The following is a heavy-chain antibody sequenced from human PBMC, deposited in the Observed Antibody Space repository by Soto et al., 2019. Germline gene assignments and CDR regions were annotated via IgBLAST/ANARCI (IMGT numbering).Heavy chain of an antibody. CDR3: ARDRWRGDTMICPPYYCMDV. V-gene: IGHV1-46*03. Sequence: ASVKVSCKASGYTFTSYYMHWVRQAPGQGLEWMGIINPSGGSTSYAQKFQGRVTMTRDTSTSTVYMELSSLRSEDTAVYYCARDRWRGDTMICPPYYCMDVPGKGTTVTVSS. CDR1: GYTFTSYY. CDR2: INPSGGST. J-gene: IGHJ6*03. D-gene: IGHD3-22*01.